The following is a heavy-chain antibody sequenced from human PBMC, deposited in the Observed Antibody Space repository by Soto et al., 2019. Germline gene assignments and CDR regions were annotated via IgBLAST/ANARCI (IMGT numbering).Heavy chain of an antibody. V-gene: IGHV4-39*01. CDR2: IYYSRST. CDR3: ARLFHGVTVTTFGFDY. Sequence: PSETLSLTCTVYGGSISSSSYYWGWIRQPPGKGLEWIGSIYYSRSTYYNPSLKSRVTISVDTSNNQFSLKLSSVTAADTAVYYCARLFHGVTVTTFGFDYWGQGTLVTVSS. J-gene: IGHJ4*02. D-gene: IGHD4-17*01. CDR1: GGSISSSSYY.